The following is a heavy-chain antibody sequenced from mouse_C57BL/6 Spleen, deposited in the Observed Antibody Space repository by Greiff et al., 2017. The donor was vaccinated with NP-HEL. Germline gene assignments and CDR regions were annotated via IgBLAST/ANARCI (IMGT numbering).Heavy chain of an antibody. V-gene: IGHV1-18*01. CDR1: GYTFTDYN. J-gene: IGHJ1*03. CDR3: ARGITTVVATDFDV. CDR2: INPNNGGT. Sequence: EVQLQQSGPELVKPGASVKIPCKASGYTFTDYNMDWVKQSHGKSLEWIGDINPNNGGTIYNQKFKGKATLTVDKSSSTAYMELRSLTSEDTAVYYCARGITTVVATDFDVWGTGTTVTVSS. D-gene: IGHD1-1*01.